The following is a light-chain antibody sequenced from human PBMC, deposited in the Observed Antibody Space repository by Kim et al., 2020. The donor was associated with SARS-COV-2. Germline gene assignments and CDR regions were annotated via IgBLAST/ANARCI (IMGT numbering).Light chain of an antibody. V-gene: IGLV4-69*01. CDR2: VNSDGSL. CDR3: QTWGTGIRV. CDR1: SGHNNFA. J-gene: IGLJ3*02. Sequence: SVKLTGTLSSGHNNFAIAWTQQQPEKGPRFLMKVNSDGSLTKGDGVPDRFSGSSSRAERYLTISSLQSEDEADYYCQTWGTGIRVFGGGTKVTVL.